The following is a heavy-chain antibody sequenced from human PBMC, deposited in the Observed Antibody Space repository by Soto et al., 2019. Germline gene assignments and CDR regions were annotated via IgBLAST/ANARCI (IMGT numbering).Heavy chain of an antibody. Sequence: QVQLQESGPGLVKPSETLSLTCTVSGGSISSYYWSWIRQPPGKGLEWIGYIYYSGSTNYNPSLKGRVTISVDTSKNQFSLKLSSVTAADPAVYNGARRYGIAFDTWGQGTMVTVSS. CDR2: IYYSGST. J-gene: IGHJ3*02. V-gene: IGHV4-59*08. CDR1: GGSISSYY. D-gene: IGHD1-1*01. CDR3: ARRYGIAFDT.